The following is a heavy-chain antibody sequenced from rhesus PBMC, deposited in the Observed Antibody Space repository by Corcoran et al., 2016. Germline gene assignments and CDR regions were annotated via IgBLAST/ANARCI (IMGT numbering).Heavy chain of an antibody. CDR1: GYSISSNY. Sequence: QVQLQESGPGLVKPSETLSLTCAVSGYSISSNYWSWIRQPPGKGLEWIGYIYGSSGSTSYNPSLTRRVTIATDTSKNQFSLKLSSVTAADTAVYYCARGGGWSKVFDYWGQGVLVTVSS. CDR2: IYGSSGST. J-gene: IGHJ4*01. CDR3: ARGGGWSKVFDY. V-gene: IGHV4-147*01. D-gene: IGHD6-37*01.